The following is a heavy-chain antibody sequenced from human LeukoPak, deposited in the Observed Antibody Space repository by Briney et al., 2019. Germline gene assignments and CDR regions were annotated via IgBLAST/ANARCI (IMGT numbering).Heavy chain of an antibody. Sequence: SETLSLTCTVSGGPIYSYYWSWIRQTAGKGLEWIGRLYPGVSTNYNPSLKSRVTMSVDTSKNQFALKLSAVTAADTAVYYCARLKFYDSTGYSPGHYMDVWGKGTTVTVSS. J-gene: IGHJ6*03. CDR3: ARLKFYDSTGYSPGHYMDV. CDR1: GGPIYSYY. V-gene: IGHV4-4*07. D-gene: IGHD3-22*01. CDR2: LYPGVST.